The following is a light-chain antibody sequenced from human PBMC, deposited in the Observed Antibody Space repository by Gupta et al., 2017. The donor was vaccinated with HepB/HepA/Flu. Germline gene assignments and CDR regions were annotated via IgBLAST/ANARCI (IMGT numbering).Light chain of an antibody. CDR1: SSDVGGYNH. Sequence: QSALTHPASVSGSPGQSSTISCTGTSSDVGGYNHVSWYQQPPGKAPKLLILDVSNRPSGVSNRFSGSKSGNSASLTISGLQAEDEADYHCSSFTDTGALVIFGGGTKVTVL. CDR2: DVS. J-gene: IGLJ2*01. CDR3: SSFTDTGALVI. V-gene: IGLV2-14*01.